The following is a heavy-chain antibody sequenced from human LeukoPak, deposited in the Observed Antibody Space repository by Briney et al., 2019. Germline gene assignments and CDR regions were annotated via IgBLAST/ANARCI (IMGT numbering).Heavy chain of an antibody. Sequence: PGGSLRLSCAASGFTCSSYWMSWVRQDPGKGLEWVANIKQDGSEKYYVDSMKGRFTISRDNAKNSLYLQMNSLRAEDTAVYYCARDRVAGTHDLWGQGTLVTVSS. D-gene: IGHD6-19*01. J-gene: IGHJ4*02. CDR2: IKQDGSEK. CDR3: ARDRVAGTHDL. CDR1: GFTCSSYW. V-gene: IGHV3-7*01.